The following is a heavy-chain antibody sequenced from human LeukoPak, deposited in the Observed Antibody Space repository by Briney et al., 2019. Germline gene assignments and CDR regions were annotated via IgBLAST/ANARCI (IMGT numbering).Heavy chain of an antibody. J-gene: IGHJ5*02. D-gene: IGHD2-21*01. CDR2: INPNSGGT. CDR1: GYSFTDYY. V-gene: IGHV1-2*02. CDR3: ARADRLHGGPYLIGP. Sequence: ASVKVSCKTSGYSFTDYYMHWVRQAPGQGLEWMGWINPNSGGTSSAQKFQGRVTMTRDTSITTVYMEVSWLTSDDTGIYYCARADRLHGGPYLIGPWGQGTLVTVFS.